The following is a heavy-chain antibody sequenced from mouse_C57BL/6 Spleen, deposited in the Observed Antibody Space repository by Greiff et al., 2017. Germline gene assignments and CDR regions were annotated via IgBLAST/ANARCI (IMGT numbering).Heavy chain of an antibody. V-gene: IGHV1-55*01. CDR2: IFPGSGSP. CDR1: GYTFTSYW. D-gene: IGHD2-12*01. CDR3: ARWGGRQGDYFDY. Sequence: QVQLQQPGAELVKPGASVKMSCKASGYTFTSYWITWVKQRPGQGLEWIGDIFPGSGSPNYNEKFKSKATLTVDTSSSTAYKQRSSLTSEDAAVYYWARWGGRQGDYFDYGGQGTTLTVSS. J-gene: IGHJ2*01.